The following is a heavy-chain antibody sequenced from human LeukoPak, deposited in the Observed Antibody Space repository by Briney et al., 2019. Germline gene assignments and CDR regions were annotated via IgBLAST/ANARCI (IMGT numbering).Heavy chain of an antibody. CDR2: INSDGSST. CDR3: ARAAADTEYFDY. CDR1: GFTFSSYW. D-gene: IGHD6-13*01. V-gene: IGHV3-74*01. Sequence: GGSLRLSCAASGFTFSSYWMHWVRQAPGKGLVWVSRINSDGSSTSYADSVKGRFTISRDNSKNTLYLQMNSLRAEDTAVYYCARAAADTEYFDYWGQGTLVTVSS. J-gene: IGHJ4*02.